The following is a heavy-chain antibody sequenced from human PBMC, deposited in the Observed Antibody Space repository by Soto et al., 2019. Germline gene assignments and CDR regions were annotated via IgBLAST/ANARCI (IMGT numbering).Heavy chain of an antibody. V-gene: IGHV4-61*01. Sequence: PSETLSLTCTVSGGSVSSGSYYWSWIRQPPGKGLEWIGYIYYSGSTNYNPSLKSRVTISVDTSKNQFSLKLSSVTAADTAVYYCASGITGTTGRFDYWGQGTLVTVSS. CDR1: GGSVSSGSYY. CDR3: ASGITGTTGRFDY. CDR2: IYYSGST. D-gene: IGHD1-7*01. J-gene: IGHJ4*02.